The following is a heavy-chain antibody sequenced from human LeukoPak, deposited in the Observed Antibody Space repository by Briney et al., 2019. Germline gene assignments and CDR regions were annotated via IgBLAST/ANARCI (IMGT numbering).Heavy chain of an antibody. J-gene: IGHJ4*02. CDR1: GGSISSYY. Sequence: PSXXXSLTCTVSGGSISSYYWSWIRQPPGKGMEWIGYIYYSGSTNYNPSLKSRVTISVYTSKNQFSLKLSSVTAADTAVYYCARGPDFWSDKTIDYWGQGTLVTVSS. CDR3: ARGPDFWSDKTIDY. CDR2: IYYSGST. D-gene: IGHD3-3*01. V-gene: IGHV4-59*01.